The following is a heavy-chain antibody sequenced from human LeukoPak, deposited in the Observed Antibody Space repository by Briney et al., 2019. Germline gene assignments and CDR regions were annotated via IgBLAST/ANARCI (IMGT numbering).Heavy chain of an antibody. CDR3: ARAPYYYDSSGYLYYFDY. CDR1: GGSISSYY. D-gene: IGHD3-22*01. CDR2: FYYIGRN. Sequence: SETLSPTCTVSGGSISSYYWGWIRPPPGKGLEWIGYFYYIGRNNYNPSLKSRVTISVDTSKNQFSLKLSCVTAADTAVYYCARAPYYYDSSGYLYYFDYWGQGTLVTVSS. V-gene: IGHV4-59*01. J-gene: IGHJ4*02.